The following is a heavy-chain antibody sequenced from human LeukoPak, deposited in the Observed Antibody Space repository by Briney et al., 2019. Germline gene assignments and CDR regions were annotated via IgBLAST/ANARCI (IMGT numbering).Heavy chain of an antibody. J-gene: IGHJ6*03. Sequence: GGSLRLSCAASGFTFSSYAMSWVRQAPGKGLEWVSAISGSGGSTYYAGPVKGRFTISRDNSKNTLYLQMNSLRAEDTAVYYCAKGLVVHAYMDVWGKGTTVTVSS. CDR3: AKGLVVHAYMDV. CDR1: GFTFSSYA. CDR2: ISGSGGST. V-gene: IGHV3-23*01. D-gene: IGHD2-8*02.